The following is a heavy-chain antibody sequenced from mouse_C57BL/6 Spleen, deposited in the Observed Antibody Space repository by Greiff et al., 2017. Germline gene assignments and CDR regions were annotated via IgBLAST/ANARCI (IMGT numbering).Heavy chain of an antibody. CDR1: GYTFTGYW. V-gene: IGHV1-9*01. CDR3: ARSCGTTVEDYFDY. Sequence: QVQLQQSGAELMKPGASVKLSCKATGYTFTGYWIEWVKPRPGHGLAWIGEILPGSGSTNHNEKFKGKATFTADTSSNTAYMQLSSLTTEDSAIYYCARSCGTTVEDYFDYWGQGTTLTVSS. J-gene: IGHJ2*01. CDR2: ILPGSGST. D-gene: IGHD1-1*01.